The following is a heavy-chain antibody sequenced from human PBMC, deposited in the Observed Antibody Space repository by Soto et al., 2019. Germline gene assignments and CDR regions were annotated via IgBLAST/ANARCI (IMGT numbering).Heavy chain of an antibody. D-gene: IGHD6-19*01. J-gene: IGHJ5*02. V-gene: IGHV3-30-3*01. Sequence: QVQLVESGGGVVQPGRSLRLSCAASGFTFSTYAMHWVRQAPGKGLEWVALISHDGSNTDYADSVKGRFTISREYSKSTLYLQMISLRPEDTAVYFCARGRRDISGWYDGWVNPWGQGTLVTVSS. CDR2: ISHDGSNT. CDR3: ARGRRDISGWYDGWVNP. CDR1: GFTFSTYA.